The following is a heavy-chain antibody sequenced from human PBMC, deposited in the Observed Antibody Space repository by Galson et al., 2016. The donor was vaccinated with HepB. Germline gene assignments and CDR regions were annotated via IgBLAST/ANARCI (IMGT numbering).Heavy chain of an antibody. Sequence: PALVKPTQTLTLTCTFSGFSLSTSGMCVNWIRQPPGKALEWLARIDWNDNKYYSTSLRTRLTISKDTSKNQVVLTMTNMDPVDTATFYCARTLSDYDFLSGFYDWGQGTLVTVSS. J-gene: IGHJ4*02. V-gene: IGHV2-70*11. CDR3: ARTLSDYDFLSGFYD. D-gene: IGHD3-3*01. CDR1: GFSLSTSGMC. CDR2: IDWNDNK.